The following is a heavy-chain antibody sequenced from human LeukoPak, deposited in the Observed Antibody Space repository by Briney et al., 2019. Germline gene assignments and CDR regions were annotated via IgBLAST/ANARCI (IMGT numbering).Heavy chain of an antibody. D-gene: IGHD7-27*01. CDR3: AKGPTTGDKGVDAFDI. Sequence: QTGGSLRLSCAASGFTFSSYAMSWVRQAPGKGLEWVSAISGSGGSTYYADSVKGRFTISRDNSKNTLYLQMNSLRAEDTAVYYCAKGPTTGDKGVDAFDIWGQGTMVTVSS. V-gene: IGHV3-23*01. CDR2: ISGSGGST. J-gene: IGHJ3*02. CDR1: GFTFSSYA.